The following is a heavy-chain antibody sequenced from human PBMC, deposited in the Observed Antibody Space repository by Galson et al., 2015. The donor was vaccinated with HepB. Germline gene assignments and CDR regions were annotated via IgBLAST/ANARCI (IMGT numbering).Heavy chain of an antibody. J-gene: IGHJ5*02. Sequence: SVKVSCKASGYTFGNHAIHWVRQAPGQRLEWMGWINGGNGYTGHSQKFQGRVTITRDTSASTAHMEVSSLTPEDTAIYYCARRSSIGLVDGGFDPWGQGTRGTVSS. V-gene: IGHV1-3*01. CDR1: GYTFGNHA. D-gene: IGHD6-19*01. CDR3: ARRSSIGLVDGGFDP. CDR2: INGGNGYT.